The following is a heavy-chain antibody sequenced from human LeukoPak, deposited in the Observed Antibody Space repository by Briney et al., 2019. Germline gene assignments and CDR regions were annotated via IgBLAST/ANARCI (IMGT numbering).Heavy chain of an antibody. Sequence: ASVKVSCKASGGTFSSYAISWVRQAPGQGLEWMGRIIPILSIANYAQKFQGRVTITADKSTSTAYMELSSLRSEDTAVYYCASVGGVIVTFDYWGQGTLVTVSS. V-gene: IGHV1-69*04. CDR2: IIPILSIA. CDR3: ASVGGVIVTFDY. J-gene: IGHJ4*02. D-gene: IGHD3-16*02. CDR1: GGTFSSYA.